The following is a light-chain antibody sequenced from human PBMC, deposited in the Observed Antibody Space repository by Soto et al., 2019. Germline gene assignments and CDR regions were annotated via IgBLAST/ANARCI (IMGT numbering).Light chain of an antibody. J-gene: IGKJ5*01. CDR1: QSLVYGVGKTT. CDR2: KVS. V-gene: IGKV2-30*01. CDR3: MQVTHWPTT. Sequence: VITRSPLSLPVILGRPPSIPCGSGQSLVYGVGKTTLNWFQQRPGKSPRRLIYKVSNRDSGVPDRFSGSGSGTDFTLKISGVEAEDVGVYYCMQVTHWPTTFGQGTRLEIK.